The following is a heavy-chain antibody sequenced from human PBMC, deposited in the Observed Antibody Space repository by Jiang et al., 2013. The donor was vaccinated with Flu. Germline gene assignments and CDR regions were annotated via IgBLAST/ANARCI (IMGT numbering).Heavy chain of an antibody. J-gene: IGHJ6*02. D-gene: IGHD5-18*01. CDR1: GYTFTSYY. V-gene: IGHV1-46*03. CDR3: AIVDTAMPFNQYYYYGMDV. CDR2: INPSGGST. Sequence: GAEVKKPGASVKVSCKASGYTFTSYYMHWVRQAPGQGLEWMGIINPSGGSTSYAQKFQGRVTMTRDTSTSTVYMELSSLRSEDTAVYYCAIVDTAMPFNQYYYYGMDVWGQGTTVTVSS.